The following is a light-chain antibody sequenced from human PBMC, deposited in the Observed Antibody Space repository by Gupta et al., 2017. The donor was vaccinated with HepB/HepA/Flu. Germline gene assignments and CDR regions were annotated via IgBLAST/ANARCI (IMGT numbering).Light chain of an antibody. CDR3: QVWDKGSVI. J-gene: IGLJ2*01. CDR2: DDS. V-gene: IGLV3-21*03. CDR1: NIGIKS. Sequence: SYVVTQPPSVSVAPGKTAKISCEGINIGIKSVHWYQKKPGQAPVLVVFDDSDRPSGIHEQFSGSNSGNTATLTISRVEVGHEDDYFCQVWDKGSVIFGGGTKLTVL.